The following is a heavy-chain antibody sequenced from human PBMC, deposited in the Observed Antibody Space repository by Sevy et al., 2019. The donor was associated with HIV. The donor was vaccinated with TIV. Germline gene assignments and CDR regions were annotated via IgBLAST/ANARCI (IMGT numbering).Heavy chain of an antibody. V-gene: IGHV3-21*01. CDR3: VRDGWNY. CDR1: GFTFSSST. Sequence: GGSLRLSCAASGFTFSSSTMSWVRQAPRKGLEWVSLMTSSGSYILYADSVKGRFTISRDNAKNSVFLQMNSLRVEDTAVYYCVRDGWNYWGQGTLVTVSS. J-gene: IGHJ4*02. D-gene: IGHD2-15*01. CDR2: MTSSGSYI.